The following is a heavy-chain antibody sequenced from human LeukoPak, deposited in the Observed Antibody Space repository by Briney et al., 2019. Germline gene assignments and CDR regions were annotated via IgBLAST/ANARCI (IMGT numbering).Heavy chain of an antibody. CDR2: IWYDGSNK. CDR3: ARGGYRDDAFDI. V-gene: IGHV3-33*08. J-gene: IGHJ3*02. D-gene: IGHD5-12*01. CDR1: GFTFSSYS. Sequence: GGSLRRSGAASGFTFSSYSRDWVRQAPGKGREWVAVIWYDGSNKYYADSVKDRFTISRDNSKNTLYLQMNSLRAEDTAVYYCARGGYRDDAFDIWGQGTMVTVSS.